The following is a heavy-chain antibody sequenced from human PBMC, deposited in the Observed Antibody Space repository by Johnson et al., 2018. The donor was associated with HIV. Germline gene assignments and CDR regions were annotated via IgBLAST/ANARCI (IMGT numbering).Heavy chain of an antibody. CDR2: IPWDRGTI. CDR1: GFTFDNFA. V-gene: IGHV3-9*01. CDR3: AKDMSRVVTPWAVSFDI. Sequence: VQLVQSGRGLVQPGWSLRLSCAVPGFTFDNFAMHWVRQAPGKGLDWVSSIPWDRGTIGHAYSVKDRFTITRDNAKISLYLQMDSLRAEDTAVYYCAKDMSRVVTPWAVSFDIWGQGTMVTVSS. D-gene: IGHD4-23*01. J-gene: IGHJ3*02.